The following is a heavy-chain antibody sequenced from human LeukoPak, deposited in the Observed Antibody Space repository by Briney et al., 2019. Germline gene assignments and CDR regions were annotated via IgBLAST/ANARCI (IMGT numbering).Heavy chain of an antibody. J-gene: IGHJ2*01. CDR2: ISKDGGNT. V-gene: IGHV3-30-3*02. D-gene: IGHD6-19*01. CDR1: GFSFSNYA. Sequence: PGKSLRLSCAASGFSFSNYAMHCVSPAPDRRLEWVAVISKDGGNTHYADSVKGRLTVSRDESTNTLYLQMNSVRSDDTAVYHCAKIHATGWYDWFFDLWGRGSQVTVSS. CDR3: AKIHATGWYDWFFDL.